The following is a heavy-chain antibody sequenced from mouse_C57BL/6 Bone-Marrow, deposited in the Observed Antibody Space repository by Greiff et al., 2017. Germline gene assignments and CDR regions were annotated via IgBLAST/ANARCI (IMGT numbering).Heavy chain of an antibody. V-gene: IGHV3-6*02. CDR3: AREDYGSDY. D-gene: IGHD1-1*01. CDR2: ISYDGSN. J-gene: IGHJ2*01. CDR1: GYSIPSGYY. Sequence: VQLKQSGPGLVKPSQSLSLTCSVTGYSIPSGYYWNWIRQFPGNKLEWMGSISYDGSNNYNPSLKNRISITRDTSKNQFFLKLNPVTTEDTATYYCAREDYGSDYWGQGTTLTVSS.